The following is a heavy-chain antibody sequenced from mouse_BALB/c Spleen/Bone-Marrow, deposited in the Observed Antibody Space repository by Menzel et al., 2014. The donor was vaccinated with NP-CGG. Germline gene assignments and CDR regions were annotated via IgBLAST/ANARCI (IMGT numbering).Heavy chain of an antibody. V-gene: IGHV1-80*01. Sequence: QVQLQQSGAELVRPGSSVKISCKASGYAFSSYWMNWVKQRPGQGLEWIGQIYPGDGDTNYNGKFKGKATLTADKSSNTAYMQLSSLTSEDSAVYFCARSGQLRVDYAMDYWGQGTSVTVSS. D-gene: IGHD1-1*01. CDR3: ARSGQLRVDYAMDY. CDR1: GYAFSSYW. J-gene: IGHJ4*01. CDR2: IYPGDGDT.